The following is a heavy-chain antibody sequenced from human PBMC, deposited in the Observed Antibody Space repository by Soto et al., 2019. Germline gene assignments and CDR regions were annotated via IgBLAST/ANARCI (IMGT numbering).Heavy chain of an antibody. CDR1: GFSFSTSGAG. J-gene: IGHJ3*02. CDR3: AHRRGASTTGGAFDI. D-gene: IGHD1-1*01. V-gene: IGHV2-5*01. Sequence: QITVKESGPTLVTPTQTLTLTCTFSGFSFSTSGAGVGWIRQPPGKALEWLALIFWNDDKRYTPSLNSRLTITKETPKNQVILTMINLDPVDTATYFCAHRRGASTTGGAFDIWGLGTKVTVSS. CDR2: IFWNDDK.